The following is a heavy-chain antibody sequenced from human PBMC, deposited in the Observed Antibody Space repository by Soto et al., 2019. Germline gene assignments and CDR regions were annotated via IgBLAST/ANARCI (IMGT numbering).Heavy chain of an antibody. V-gene: IGHV3-9*01. CDR1: GFTFDDYA. CDR2: ISWNSGSI. J-gene: IGHJ4*02. Sequence: EVQLVESGGGLVQPGRSLRLSCAASGFTFDDYAMHWVRQAPGKGLEWVSGISWNSGSIGYADSVKGRFTIFRDNAKNSLYLQMNSLRAEDTALYYCAKRYSSGWFGGYDYWGQGTLVTVSS. D-gene: IGHD6-19*01. CDR3: AKRYSSGWFGGYDY.